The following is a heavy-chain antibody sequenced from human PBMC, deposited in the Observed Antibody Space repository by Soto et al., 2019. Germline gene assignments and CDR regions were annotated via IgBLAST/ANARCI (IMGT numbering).Heavy chain of an antibody. CDR2: IRNRADSSTT. CDR1: GFTLSDHY. Sequence: EVQLVESGGGLVQPGGSLRLSCAASGFTLSDHYMDWVRQVPGKGLEWVGRIRNRADSSTTEYAASVKGRFTVSRDDSKNALYLQMNSLKTEDTAVYYCARISGYTNNKGVPLDYWGQGTLVTVSS. D-gene: IGHD5-12*01. J-gene: IGHJ4*02. V-gene: IGHV3-72*01. CDR3: ARISGYTNNKGVPLDY.